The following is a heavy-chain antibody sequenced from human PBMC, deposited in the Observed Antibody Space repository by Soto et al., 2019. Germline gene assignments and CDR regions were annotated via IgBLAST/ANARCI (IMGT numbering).Heavy chain of an antibody. D-gene: IGHD6-25*01. V-gene: IGHV4-59*01. CDR3: ARVGVAARKGRWFDP. Sequence: QVQLQESGPGLVKPSETLSLTCTVSGGSISSYYWGWIRQPPGKGLEWIGYIHYSGSTNYNPSLRSRVTVSVDTPKNQFSLKVNSMIAADTAIYYCARVGVAARKGRWFDPWGQGTLVTVAS. CDR1: GGSISSYY. CDR2: IHYSGST. J-gene: IGHJ5*02.